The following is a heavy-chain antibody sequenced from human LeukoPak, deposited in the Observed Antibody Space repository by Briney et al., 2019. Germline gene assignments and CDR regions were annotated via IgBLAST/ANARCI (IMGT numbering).Heavy chain of an antibody. J-gene: IGHJ1*01. D-gene: IGHD7-27*01. CDR2: ISPSGEIT. Sequence: TGGSLRLSCAASGFTFSSYWMNWVRQAPGKGLEWVSGISPSGEITYYTDSVKGRFTISRDNSKNTVSLQMNTLRGEDTAVYYCAKDDAWGRYKDWGQGILVTVSS. CDR3: AKDDAWGRYKD. V-gene: IGHV3-23*01. CDR1: GFTFSSYW.